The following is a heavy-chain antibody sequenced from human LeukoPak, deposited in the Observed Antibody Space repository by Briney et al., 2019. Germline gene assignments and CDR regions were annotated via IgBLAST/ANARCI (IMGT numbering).Heavy chain of an antibody. CDR3: ARGKQLVRGDAFDI. V-gene: IGHV4-61*02. Sequence: SETLSLTCTVSGDSISSGDYYWSWIRQPAGKGLEWIGRISSSGSTNYNPSLKSRVTISVDTSKNQVSLKLSSVTAADTAVYYCARGKQLVRGDAFDIWGQGTMVTVSS. CDR1: GDSISSGDYY. J-gene: IGHJ3*02. CDR2: ISSSGST. D-gene: IGHD6-13*01.